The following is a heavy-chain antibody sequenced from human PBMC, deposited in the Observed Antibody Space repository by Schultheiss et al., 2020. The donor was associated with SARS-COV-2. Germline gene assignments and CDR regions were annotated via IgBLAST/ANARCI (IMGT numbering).Heavy chain of an antibody. CDR1: GYSFTSYW. V-gene: IGHV5-51*01. CDR3: ARDRPDCSGGSCYSVSDYYYGMDV. Sequence: GESLKISCKGSGYSFTSYWIGWVRQMPGKGLEWMGIIYPGDSDTRYSPSFQGQVTISADKSISTAYLQWSSLKASDTAMYYCARDRPDCSGGSCYSVSDYYYGMDVWGQGTTVTVSS. D-gene: IGHD2-15*01. J-gene: IGHJ6*02. CDR2: IYPGDSDT.